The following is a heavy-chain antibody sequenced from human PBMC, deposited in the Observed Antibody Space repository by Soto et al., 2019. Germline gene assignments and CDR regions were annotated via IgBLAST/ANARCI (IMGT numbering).Heavy chain of an antibody. CDR2: INESGST. J-gene: IGHJ4*02. CDR1: GRSFSGFY. V-gene: IGHV4-34*01. CDR3: VTSGRSGWYPRGWDY. Sequence: QVQLQQWGAGLLKPSETLTLTCAVSGRSFSGFYWSWIRQPPGKGLEWIGEINESGSTNDNPSLKDRITMSVDTSKNQFSLRLTSVTAADTAVYYCVTSGRSGWYPRGWDYWGQGILATVSS. D-gene: IGHD6-19*01.